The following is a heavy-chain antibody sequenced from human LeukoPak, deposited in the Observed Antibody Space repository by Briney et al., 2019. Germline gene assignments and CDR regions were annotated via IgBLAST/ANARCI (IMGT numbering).Heavy chain of an antibody. V-gene: IGHV3-21*01. CDR3: AELGITMIGGV. J-gene: IGHJ6*04. CDR1: GFTFSTYS. Sequence: PGGSLRLSCAASGFTFSTYSMNWVRQAPGKGLEGVSSISSSSDYIYYADSVKGRFTISRDNAKNSLYLQMNSLRAEDTAVYYCAELGITMIGGVWGKGTTVTISS. D-gene: IGHD3-10*02. CDR2: ISSSSDYI.